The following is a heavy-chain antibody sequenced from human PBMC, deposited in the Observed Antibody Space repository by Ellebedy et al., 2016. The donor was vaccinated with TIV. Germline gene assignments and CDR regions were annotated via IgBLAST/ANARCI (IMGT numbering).Heavy chain of an antibody. J-gene: IGHJ5*02. CDR2: IYDTGDT. V-gene: IGHV4-59*11. CDR1: GGSISGHY. CDR3: AIGADYDFWTGYYTAFDP. Sequence: SETLSLTXTVSGGSISGHYWNWVRQPPGKGLEWIAYIYDTGDTDSNPSRKSRVTISLDTSKNQFSLRLTSLTAADTAVYYCAIGADYDFWTGYYTAFDPWGQGTLVTVSS. D-gene: IGHD3-3*01.